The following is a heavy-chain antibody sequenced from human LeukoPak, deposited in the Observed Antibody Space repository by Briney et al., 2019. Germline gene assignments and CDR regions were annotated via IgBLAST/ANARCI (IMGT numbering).Heavy chain of an antibody. CDR3: ARKRWLHWDY. D-gene: IGHD5-24*01. V-gene: IGHV4-34*01. J-gene: IGHJ4*02. Sequence: KPSETLSLTCAVYGGSFSGFYWSWIRQPPGKGLEWIGEINHSGSTNYNPSLKSRVTISVDTSKNQFSLKLSSVTAADTAVYYCARKRWLHWDYWGQGTLVTVSS. CDR2: INHSGST. CDR1: GGSFSGFY.